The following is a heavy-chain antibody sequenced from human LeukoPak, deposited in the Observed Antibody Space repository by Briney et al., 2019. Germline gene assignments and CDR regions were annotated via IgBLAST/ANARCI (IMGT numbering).Heavy chain of an antibody. D-gene: IGHD6-13*01. CDR1: GLTFSSYS. V-gene: IGHV3-21*01. CDR3: ARRSWYGDYYYMDV. CDR2: ISSSSSYI. J-gene: IGHJ6*03. Sequence: GGSLRLSCAASGLTFSSYSMNWVRQAPGKGLEWVSSISSSSSYIYYADSVKGRFTISRDNAKNSLYLQMNSLRAEDTAVYYCARRSWYGDYYYMDVWGKGTTVTVSS.